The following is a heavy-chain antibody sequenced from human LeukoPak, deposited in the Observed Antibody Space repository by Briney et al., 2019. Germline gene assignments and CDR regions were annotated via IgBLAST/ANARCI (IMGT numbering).Heavy chain of an antibody. CDR2: IYTSGET. V-gene: IGHV4-61*02. D-gene: IGHD4-23*01. J-gene: IGHJ4*02. CDR3: ARDLGHGGDSDY. Sequence: SETLSLTCAVSGDSLSSGNYYWTWIRQPAGKGLEWVGRIYTSGETNYNPSLKSRVTILLDTSKNHFSLGLSSVTAADTAIYYCARDLGHGGDSDYWGQGTLVIISS. CDR1: GDSLSSGNYY.